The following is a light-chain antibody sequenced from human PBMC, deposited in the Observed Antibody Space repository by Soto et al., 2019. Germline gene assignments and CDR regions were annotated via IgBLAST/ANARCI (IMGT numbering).Light chain of an antibody. J-gene: IGKJ5*01. CDR1: QSVSNY. CDR3: QQRSNGPPIT. V-gene: IGKV3-11*01. Sequence: EIVLTQSPATLSLSPGERATLSCRASQSVSNYVGWYQQKPGQAPRLLIYDASNRATGIPARFSGSGSGTDFTLTISSLEPEDFAVYYCQQRSNGPPITFGQGTRLEIK. CDR2: DAS.